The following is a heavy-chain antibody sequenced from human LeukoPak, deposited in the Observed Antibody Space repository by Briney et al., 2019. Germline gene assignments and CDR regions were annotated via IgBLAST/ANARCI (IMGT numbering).Heavy chain of an antibody. CDR3: AREQKTTVEFLFDY. D-gene: IGHD4-11*01. V-gene: IGHV3-23*01. Sequence: GGSLRLSCAASGFTFSSYAMSWVRQAPGKGLEWVSVISDSGDRTYYADSVKGRFTISRDKSKNTLYLQMNSLRAEDTAVYYCAREQKTTVEFLFDYWGQGTLVTVSS. CDR2: ISDSGDRT. CDR1: GFTFSSYA. J-gene: IGHJ4*02.